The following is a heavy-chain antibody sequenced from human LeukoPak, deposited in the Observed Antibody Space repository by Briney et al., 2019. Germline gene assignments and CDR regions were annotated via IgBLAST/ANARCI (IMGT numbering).Heavy chain of an antibody. CDR3: ARRDISSGWSFDY. J-gene: IGHJ4*02. CDR2: IHTSGST. D-gene: IGHD6-19*01. V-gene: IGHV4-4*07. CDR1: GGSISNYH. Sequence: KPSETLSLTCTVSGGSISNYHWTWIRQPAGKGLEWIGQIHTSGSTNYNPPLKSRVSMSTDTTEDQVSLTIRSVTAADTAFYYCARRDISSGWSFDYWGQGTLVTVSS.